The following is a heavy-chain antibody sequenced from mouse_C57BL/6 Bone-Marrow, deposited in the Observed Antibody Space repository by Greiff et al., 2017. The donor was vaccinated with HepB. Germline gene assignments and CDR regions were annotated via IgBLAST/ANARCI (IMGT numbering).Heavy chain of an antibody. CDR2: IDPETGGT. Sequence: VQLKESGAELVRPGASVTLSCKASGYTFTDYEMHWVKQTPVHGLEWIGAIDPETGGTAYNQKFKGKAILTADKSSSTAYMELRSLTSEDSAVYYCTRAGTVPYFDYWGQGTTLTVSS. V-gene: IGHV1-15*01. CDR1: GYTFTDYE. CDR3: TRAGTVPYFDY. J-gene: IGHJ2*01. D-gene: IGHD1-1*01.